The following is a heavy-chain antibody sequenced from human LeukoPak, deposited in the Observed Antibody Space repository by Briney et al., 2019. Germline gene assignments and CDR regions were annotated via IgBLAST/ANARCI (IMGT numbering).Heavy chain of an antibody. Sequence: SETLSLTCTVSGGSISSYYWSWIRQPPGKGLEWIGYIYYSGSTNYNPSLKSRVTISVDTSKNQFSLKLSSVTAADTAVYYCARHLYYSFYYYYGMDVWGQGTTVTVSS. CDR2: IYYSGST. V-gene: IGHV4-59*08. CDR3: ARHLYYSFYYYYGMDV. J-gene: IGHJ6*02. CDR1: GGSISSYY. D-gene: IGHD3-22*01.